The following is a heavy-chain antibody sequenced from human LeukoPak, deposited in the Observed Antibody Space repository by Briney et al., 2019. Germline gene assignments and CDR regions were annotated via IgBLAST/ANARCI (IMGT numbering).Heavy chain of an antibody. Sequence: GGSLRLSCAASGFTFRSYAMNWVRQAPGKGLEWVSGISGSGGTTDYADSVKGRFTTSRDNSKNTLYLQMNSLRAEDTAVYYCAKGYYYGSGRWSYMDVWGKGTTVTISS. CDR3: AKGYYYGSGRWSYMDV. V-gene: IGHV3-23*01. CDR2: ISGSGGTT. CDR1: GFTFRSYA. D-gene: IGHD3-10*01. J-gene: IGHJ6*03.